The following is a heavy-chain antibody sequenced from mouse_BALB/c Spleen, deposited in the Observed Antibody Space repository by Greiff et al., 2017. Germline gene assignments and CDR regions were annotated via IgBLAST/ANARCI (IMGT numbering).Heavy chain of an antibody. Sequence: EVKLQESGAELVRSGASVKLSCTASGFNIKDYYMHWVKQRPEQGLEWIGWIDPENGDTEYAPKFQGKATMTADTSSNTAYLQLSSLTSEDTAVYYCNAEAYAMDYWGQGTSVTVSS. CDR3: NAEAYAMDY. CDR1: GFNIKDYY. V-gene: IGHV14-4*02. J-gene: IGHJ4*01. CDR2: IDPENGDT.